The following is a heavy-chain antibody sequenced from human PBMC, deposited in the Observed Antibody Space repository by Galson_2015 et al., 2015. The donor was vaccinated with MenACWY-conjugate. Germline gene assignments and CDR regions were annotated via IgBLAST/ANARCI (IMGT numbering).Heavy chain of an antibody. CDR3: ARERVVVVAAGLHYYYGMDV. CDR2: IDWDDDK. D-gene: IGHD2-15*01. J-gene: IGHJ6*02. CDR1: GFSLRTSGMC. V-gene: IGHV2-70*11. Sequence: PALVKPTQTLTLTCTFSGFSLRTSGMCVSWIRQPPGKALEWLARIDWDDDKYYSTSLKTRLTISKDTSKNQVVLTMTNMDPVDTATYYCARERVVVVAAGLHYYYGMDVWGQGTTVTVSS.